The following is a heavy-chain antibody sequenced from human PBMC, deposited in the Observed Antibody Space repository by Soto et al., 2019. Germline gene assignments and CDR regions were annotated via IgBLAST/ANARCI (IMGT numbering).Heavy chain of an antibody. J-gene: IGHJ6*02. Sequence: GGSLRLSCAASGFTFSSYGMHWVRQAPGKGLEWVAVIWYDGSNKYYADSVKGRFTISRDNSKNTLYLQMNSLRAEDTAVYYCARDGPTSNTVVAANAATYYYYGMDVWGQGTTVTVSS. D-gene: IGHD2-15*01. V-gene: IGHV3-33*01. CDR3: ARDGPTSNTVVAANAATYYYYGMDV. CDR2: IWYDGSNK. CDR1: GFTFSSYG.